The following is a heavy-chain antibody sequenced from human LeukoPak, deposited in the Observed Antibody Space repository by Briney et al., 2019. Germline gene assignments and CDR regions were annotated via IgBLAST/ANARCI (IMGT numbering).Heavy chain of an antibody. CDR2: IIPILGIA. D-gene: IGHD2-2*01. CDR1: GGTFSSYA. V-gene: IGHV1-69*04. Sequence: SVKVSCKASGGTFSSYAISWVRQAPGQELKWMGRIIPILGIANYAQKFQGRVTITADKSTSTAYMELSSLRSEDTAVYYCASPSQGYCSSTSCYASAFDIWGQGTMVTVSS. CDR3: ASPSQGYCSSTSCYASAFDI. J-gene: IGHJ3*02.